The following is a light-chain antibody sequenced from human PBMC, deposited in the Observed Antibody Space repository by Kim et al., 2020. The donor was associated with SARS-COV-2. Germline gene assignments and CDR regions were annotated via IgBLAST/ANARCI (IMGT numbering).Light chain of an antibody. CDR3: CSYAGGYTQVA. V-gene: IGLV2-11*03. CDR2: DVN. J-gene: IGLJ2*01. Sequence: QSVTISCTGTSSDVGGYNYVSWYQQFPGNAPKLMIYDVNKRPSGVPDRFSASKSGNTASLTISGLQAEDEADYYCCSYAGGYTQVAFGGGTQLTVL. CDR1: SSDVGGYNY.